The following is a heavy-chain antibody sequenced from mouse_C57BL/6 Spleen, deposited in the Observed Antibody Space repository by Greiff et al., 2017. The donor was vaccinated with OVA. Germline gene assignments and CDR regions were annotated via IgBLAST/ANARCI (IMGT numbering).Heavy chain of an antibody. D-gene: IGHD2-3*01. J-gene: IGHJ2*01. CDR1: GYTFTDYE. V-gene: IGHV1-15*01. CDR2: IDPETGGT. CDR3: TREDYDDLDYFDY. Sequence: QVQLQQSGAELVRPGASVTLSCKASGYTFTDYEMHWVKQTPVHGLEWIGAIDPETGGTAYNQKFKGKAILTAAKSSSTAYMELRSLTSEDAAVYYCTREDYDDLDYFDYWGQGTTLTVSS.